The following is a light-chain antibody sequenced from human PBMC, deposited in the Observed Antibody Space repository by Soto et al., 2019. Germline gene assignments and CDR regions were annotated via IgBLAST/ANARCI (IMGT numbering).Light chain of an antibody. V-gene: IGKV1-33*01. Sequence: DIQMTQSPSSLSASVGDRVTIICQASQDITNYLNWYQQKPGKAPNLLIHDSSNLETGVPSRFSGSGTGTYFSFTINSLQPEDIATYYCQQYDTLPLTFGQGTRLEMK. CDR3: QQYDTLPLT. CDR1: QDITNY. J-gene: IGKJ5*01. CDR2: DSS.